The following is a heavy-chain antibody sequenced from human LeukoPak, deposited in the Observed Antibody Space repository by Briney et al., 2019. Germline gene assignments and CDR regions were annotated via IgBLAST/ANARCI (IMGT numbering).Heavy chain of an antibody. CDR3: AREGVTRRNNYFDY. D-gene: IGHD4-23*01. J-gene: IGHJ4*02. CDR1: GGSISSYY. V-gene: IGHV4-39*07. Sequence: SETLSLTCTVSGGSISSYYWGWIRQPPGKGLEWIGSIYYSGSTYYNPSLKSRVTISVDTSKNQFSLKLSSVTAADTAVYYCAREGVTRRNNYFDYWGQGTLVTVSS. CDR2: IYYSGST.